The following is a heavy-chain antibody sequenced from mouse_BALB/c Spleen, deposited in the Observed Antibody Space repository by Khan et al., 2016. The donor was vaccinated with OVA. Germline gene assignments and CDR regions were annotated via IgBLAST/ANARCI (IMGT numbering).Heavy chain of an antibody. CDR2: INPRSSYT. D-gene: IGHD2-14*01. CDR1: GYTFTSNT. V-gene: IGHV1-4*01. CDR3: ARRTTEYTMDY. Sequence: QVQLKQSGAELARPGASVKMSCKASGYTFTSNTMHWVKQRPGQGLEWIGYINPRSSYTNYNQKFKDKATLTADKSSSTASMQLSSLTSEDSAVYYCARRTTEYTMDYWGQGTSVTVSS. J-gene: IGHJ4*01.